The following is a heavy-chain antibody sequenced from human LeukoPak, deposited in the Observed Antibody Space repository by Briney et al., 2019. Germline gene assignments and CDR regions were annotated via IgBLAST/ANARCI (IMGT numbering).Heavy chain of an antibody. Sequence: GASVKVSCTASGGTFSSYAISWVRQAPGQGLEWMGRIIPILGIANYEQKFQGRVTITADNSTSTAYMELSSLRSEDTAMYYCARTGQHAQWLVDGPRHYYYYGMDVWGQGTTVTVSS. CDR1: GGTFSSYA. D-gene: IGHD6-19*01. V-gene: IGHV1-69*04. J-gene: IGHJ6*02. CDR2: IIPILGIA. CDR3: ARTGQHAQWLVDGPRHYYYYGMDV.